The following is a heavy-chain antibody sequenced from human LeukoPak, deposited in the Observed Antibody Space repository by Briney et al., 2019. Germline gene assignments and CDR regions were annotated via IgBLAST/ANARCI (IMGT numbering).Heavy chain of an antibody. D-gene: IGHD6-13*01. V-gene: IGHV1-2*02. CDR3: AREAAAGTGFDY. CDR2: INPNSDGT. Sequence: ASVKLSCKASGYTFTGYYMHWVRQAPGQGLEWMGLINPNSDGTNYAQKFQGRVTMTRDTSITTAYMELSRLRSDDTAVYYCAREAAAGTGFDYWGQGTLVTVSS. CDR1: GYTFTGYY. J-gene: IGHJ4*02.